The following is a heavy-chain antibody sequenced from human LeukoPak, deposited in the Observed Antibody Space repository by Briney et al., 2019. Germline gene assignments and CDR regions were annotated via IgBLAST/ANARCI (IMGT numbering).Heavy chain of an antibody. J-gene: IGHJ4*02. V-gene: IGHV4-39*07. D-gene: IGHD3-10*01. Sequence: ASETLSPTCTVSGGSISSSSYYWGWIRQPPGKGLEWIGSIYYSGSTYYNPSLKSRVTISVDTSKNQFSLKLSSVTAADTAVYYCAREIMVRGVIITPTFDYWGQGTLVTVSS. CDR2: IYYSGST. CDR1: GGSISSSSYY. CDR3: AREIMVRGVIITPTFDY.